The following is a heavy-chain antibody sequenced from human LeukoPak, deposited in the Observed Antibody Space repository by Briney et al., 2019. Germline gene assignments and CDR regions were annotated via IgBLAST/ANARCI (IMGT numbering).Heavy chain of an antibody. CDR3: ARGGIAAAGTWDYYYGMDV. V-gene: IGHV1-8*01. J-gene: IGHJ6*02. Sequence: ASVKVSCKASGYTFTSYDINWVRQATGQGLEWMGWMNPNSGNTGYAQKFQGRVTMTRNTSISTAYMEQSSLRSEDTAVYYCARGGIAAAGTWDYYYGMDVWGQGTTVTVSS. CDR2: MNPNSGNT. CDR1: GYTFTSYD. D-gene: IGHD6-13*01.